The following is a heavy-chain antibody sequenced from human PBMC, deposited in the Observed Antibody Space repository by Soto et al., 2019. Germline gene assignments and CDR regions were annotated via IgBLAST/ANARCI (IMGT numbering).Heavy chain of an antibody. CDR3: TRAHEVAWFDS. Sequence: GGSVRLSXTASGFSFSSYTMNWVRQAPGKGLQWVASITNRGTHTYSADSVKGRFTISRDNDKNSLYLQMNNLRAEDTATYYCTRAHEVAWFDSWGLGTLVTVSS. D-gene: IGHD2-15*01. CDR1: GFSFSSYT. V-gene: IGHV3-21*06. CDR2: ITNRGTHT. J-gene: IGHJ5*01.